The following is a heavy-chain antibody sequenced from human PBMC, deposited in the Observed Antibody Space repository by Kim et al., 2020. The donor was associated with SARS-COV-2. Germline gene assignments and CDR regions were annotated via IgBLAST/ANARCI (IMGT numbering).Heavy chain of an antibody. J-gene: IGHJ3*02. Sequence: GGSLRLSCAASGFTFDDYGMSWVRPAPVTLLSFFSFITLNGGSTGYADSVKGRFTISRDNAKNSLYLQMNSLRAEDTALYHCARDPYDILTGYGAFDIWGQGTMVTVSS. V-gene: IGHV3-20*01. CDR2: ITLNGGST. D-gene: IGHD3-9*01. CDR3: ARDPYDILTGYGAFDI. CDR1: GFTFDDYG.